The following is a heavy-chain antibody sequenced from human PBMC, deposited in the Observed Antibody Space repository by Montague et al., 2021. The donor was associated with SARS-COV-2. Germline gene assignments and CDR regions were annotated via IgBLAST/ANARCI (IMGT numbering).Heavy chain of an antibody. Sequence: SETLSLTCTVSGGSIRSSNYFWGWIRQPPGQGLESIGIIYHTGTTDYNPSLKSRATISMDTSKNQLSLKSNSVTAADTAVYFCARHYNSGWYKWLDPWGQGTLVTVSS. CDR3: ARHYNSGWYKWLDP. V-gene: IGHV4-39*01. CDR2: IYHTGTT. CDR1: GGSIRSSNYF. D-gene: IGHD6-19*01. J-gene: IGHJ5*02.